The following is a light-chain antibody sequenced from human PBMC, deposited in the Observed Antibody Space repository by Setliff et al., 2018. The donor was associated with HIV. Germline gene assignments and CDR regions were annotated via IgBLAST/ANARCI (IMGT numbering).Light chain of an antibody. CDR2: EVT. V-gene: IGLV2-23*02. CDR1: SSDVGSYKL. J-gene: IGLJ1*01. CDR3: CSYAGSGTLDV. Sequence: QSALTQPASVSGSPGQSITISCTGTSSDVGSYKLVSWYQQHPGKAPKVMIYEVTKRPSGVSNRFSGPKSANTASLTISGLQAEDEADYYCCSYAGSGTLDVFGTGTKVTVL.